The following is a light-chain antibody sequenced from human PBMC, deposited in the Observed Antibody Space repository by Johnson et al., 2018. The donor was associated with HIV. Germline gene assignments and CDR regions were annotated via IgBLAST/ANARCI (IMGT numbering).Light chain of an antibody. CDR1: SSNIGNNY. V-gene: IGLV1-51*01. J-gene: IGLJ1*01. CDR2: DNN. CDR3: ATWDRSLTIGGV. Sequence: QSVLTQPPSVSAAPGQKVTISCSGSSSNIGNNYVSWYQQLPGTAPKLLIYDNNKRPSGIPDRFSGSKSGTSAALGITGLQTGDEADYYCATWDRSLTIGGVFGNGTQVTVL.